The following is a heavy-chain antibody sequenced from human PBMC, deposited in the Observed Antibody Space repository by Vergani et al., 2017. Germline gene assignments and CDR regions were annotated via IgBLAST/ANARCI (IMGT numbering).Heavy chain of an antibody. Sequence: EVQLVESGGGLVQPGRSLRLSCAASGFTFDDYGMHWVRQAPGKGLEWVSGISWNSNNIGYADSVKGRFTISRDNAKNSLYLQMNSLRAEDTALYFCAKDSYGAMAGTIDYWGQGTLVTVSS. D-gene: IGHD6-19*01. J-gene: IGHJ4*02. V-gene: IGHV3-9*01. CDR3: AKDSYGAMAGTIDY. CDR1: GFTFDDYG. CDR2: ISWNSNNI.